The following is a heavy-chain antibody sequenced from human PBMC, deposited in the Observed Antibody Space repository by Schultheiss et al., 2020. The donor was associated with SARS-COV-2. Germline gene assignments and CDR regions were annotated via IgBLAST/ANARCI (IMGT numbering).Heavy chain of an antibody. V-gene: IGHV3-30*04. CDR2: ISYDGSNK. CDR1: GFTFSSYA. D-gene: IGHD6-13*01. Sequence: GGSLRLSCAASGFTFSSYAMHWVRQAPGKGLEWVAVISYDGSNKYYADYVKGRFTISRDNSKNTLYLQMNSLRAEDTAVYYCARVSGYSYGSRIAAAGTIDYWGQGTLVTVSS. J-gene: IGHJ4*02. CDR3: ARVSGYSYGSRIAAAGTIDY.